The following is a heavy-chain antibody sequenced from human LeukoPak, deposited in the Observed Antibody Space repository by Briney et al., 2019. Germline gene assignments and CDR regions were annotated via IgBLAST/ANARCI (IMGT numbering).Heavy chain of an antibody. Sequence: GASVKVSCKASGGTFSSYAISWVRQAPGQGLEWMGGIIPIFGTANYAQKFQGRVTITADESTSTAYMELSSLRSEDTAVYYCARGMGAAGTSGWCDPWGQGTLVTVSS. CDR3: ARGMGAAGTSGWCDP. CDR1: GGTFSSYA. V-gene: IGHV1-69*13. J-gene: IGHJ5*02. CDR2: IIPIFGTA. D-gene: IGHD6-13*01.